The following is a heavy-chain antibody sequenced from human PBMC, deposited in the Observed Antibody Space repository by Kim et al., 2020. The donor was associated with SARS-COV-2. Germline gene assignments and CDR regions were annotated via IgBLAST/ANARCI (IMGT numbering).Heavy chain of an antibody. D-gene: IGHD3-22*01. J-gene: IGHJ6*02. CDR1: GFTFSNSW. CDR3: TTLYYYDSSGYNYYYYYYGMDV. V-gene: IGHV3-15*01. CDR2: IKSKTDSGTT. Sequence: GGSLRLSCAASGFTFSNSWMSWVRQAPGKGLEWVGRIKSKTDSGTTDYAAPVKGRFTISRDDSKNKLYLQMNSLKTEDTAVYYCTTLYYYDSSGYNYYYYYYGMDVWGQGTTVTVSS.